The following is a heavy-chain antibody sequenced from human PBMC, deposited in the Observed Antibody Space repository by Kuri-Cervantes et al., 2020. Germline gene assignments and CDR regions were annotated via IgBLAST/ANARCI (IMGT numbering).Heavy chain of an antibody. CDR2: IIPNFGTA. J-gene: IGHJ6*02. Sequence: SVKVSCKASGGTFISYAISWVRQAPGQGLEWMGGIIPNFGTANYAQKFQGRVTITADESTSTAYMELSSLRSEDTAVYYCARGRTTVTYDGGMDVWGQGTTVTVSS. D-gene: IGHD4-17*01. CDR3: ARGRTTVTYDGGMDV. V-gene: IGHV1-69*13. CDR1: GGTFISYA.